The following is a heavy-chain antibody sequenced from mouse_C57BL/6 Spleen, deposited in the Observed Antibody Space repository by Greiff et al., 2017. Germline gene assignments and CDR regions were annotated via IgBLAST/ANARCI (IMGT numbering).Heavy chain of an antibody. CDR3: ARKGMVTTSFAY. CDR2: ISDGGSYT. D-gene: IGHD2-2*01. CDR1: GFTFSSYA. J-gene: IGHJ3*01. V-gene: IGHV5-4*03. Sequence: EVKLMESGGGLVKPGGSLKLSCAASGFTFSSYAMSWVRQTPEKRLEWVATISDGGSYTYYPDNVKGRFTISRDNAKNNLYLQMSHLKSEDTAMYYCARKGMVTTSFAYWGQGTLVTVSA.